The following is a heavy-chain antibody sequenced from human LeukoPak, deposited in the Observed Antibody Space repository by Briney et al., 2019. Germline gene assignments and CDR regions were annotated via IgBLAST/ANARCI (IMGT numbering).Heavy chain of an antibody. J-gene: IGHJ4*02. Sequence: GESLKISCKGSGYGFTSYWIGWVRQMPGKGLEWMGIIYPGDSDTRYSPSFQGQVTISADKSISTAYLQWSSLKASDTAMYYCARMTNYDSSGYYYFDYWGQGTLVTVSS. CDR1: GYGFTSYW. CDR2: IYPGDSDT. D-gene: IGHD3-22*01. V-gene: IGHV5-51*01. CDR3: ARMTNYDSSGYYYFDY.